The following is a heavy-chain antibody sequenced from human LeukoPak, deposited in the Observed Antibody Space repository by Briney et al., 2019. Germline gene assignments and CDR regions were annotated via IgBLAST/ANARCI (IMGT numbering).Heavy chain of an antibody. Sequence: SETLSLTCAVSGVSFNDYYGSWVRQTPGKGLEWIGEINHSGYTNDSPSLKSRVTLSIDTSRKQFSLNLRSVTVADTGIYYCTRMTTGHDYWGPGTLVTVSS. J-gene: IGHJ4*02. CDR3: TRMTTGHDY. CDR1: GVSFNDYY. V-gene: IGHV4-34*01. CDR2: INHSGYT. D-gene: IGHD4-17*01.